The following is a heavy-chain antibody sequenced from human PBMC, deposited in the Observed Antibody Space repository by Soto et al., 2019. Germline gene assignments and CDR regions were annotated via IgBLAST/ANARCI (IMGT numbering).Heavy chain of an antibody. J-gene: IGHJ1*01. D-gene: IGHD3-9*01. Sequence: EVQLLESGGGLVQPGGSLKISCAVSGFTFSSYAMSWVRQAPGKGLEWVSGISGTGRVTNYAESVKGRFTISRDNPKNTLYPEMKSLRAEDTAVYYCAKDVHYDIVTGIEYFDHWGQGTLVTVSS. CDR1: GFTFSSYA. V-gene: IGHV3-23*01. CDR2: ISGTGRVT. CDR3: AKDVHYDIVTGIEYFDH.